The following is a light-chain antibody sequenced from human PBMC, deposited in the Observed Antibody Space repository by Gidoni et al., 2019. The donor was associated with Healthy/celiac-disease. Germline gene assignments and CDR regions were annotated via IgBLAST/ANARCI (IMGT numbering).Light chain of an antibody. CDR3: QQRYSTPPT. CDR2: AAS. CDR1: QSISSY. J-gene: IGKJ5*01. Sequence: DIQMTQSPSSLSASVGDRVTITCRASQSISSYLNWYQQKPGKAPQLLLYAASSLQSGVPSRFSGSGSGTDFTLPISSLQPADFATYYCQQRYSTPPTFGQGTRLEIK. V-gene: IGKV1-39*01.